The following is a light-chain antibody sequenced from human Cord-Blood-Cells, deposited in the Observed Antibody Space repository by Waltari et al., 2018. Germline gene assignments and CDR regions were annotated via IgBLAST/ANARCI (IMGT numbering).Light chain of an antibody. J-gene: IGLJ3*02. CDR2: DVS. CDR1: SSDDGGYNY. CDR3: SSYTSSSRV. Sequence: QSALTQPASVSGSPGQSITISCTGTSSDDGGYNYVSWYQQPPGKAPKLMIYDVSNRPSGVSNRFSGSKSGNTASLTISGLQAEDEADYYCSSYTSSSRVFGGGTKLTVL. V-gene: IGLV2-14*01.